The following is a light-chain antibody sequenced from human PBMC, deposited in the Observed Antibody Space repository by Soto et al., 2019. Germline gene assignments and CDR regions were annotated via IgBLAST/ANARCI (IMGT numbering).Light chain of an antibody. Sequence: DIQMTQSPSSLSASVGDRVTITCRASQSISNYLNWYQQKPGKAPKLLIYAASNLQSGVPSRFTGSGSGTDFTLTISALQPEDFATYYCHQYDSYPRTFGQGTKVDIK. CDR1: QSISNY. J-gene: IGKJ1*01. CDR3: HQYDSYPRT. V-gene: IGKV1-39*01. CDR2: AAS.